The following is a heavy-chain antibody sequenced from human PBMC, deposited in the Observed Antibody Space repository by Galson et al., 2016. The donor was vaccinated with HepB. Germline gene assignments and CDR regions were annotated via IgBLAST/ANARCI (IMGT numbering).Heavy chain of an antibody. J-gene: IGHJ4*02. CDR2: IWYDGSNK. CDR1: EFTFSRYA. V-gene: IGHV3-33*01. D-gene: IGHD4-17*01. CDR3: ARDPYGDSSSDFDY. Sequence: SLRLSCAASEFTFSRYAMHWVRQAPGKGLEWVAVIWYDGSNKYYADSVKGRFTISRDNSKNTVFLQMNSLRAEDTAVYYCARDPYGDSSSDFDYWGQGTLVTVSS.